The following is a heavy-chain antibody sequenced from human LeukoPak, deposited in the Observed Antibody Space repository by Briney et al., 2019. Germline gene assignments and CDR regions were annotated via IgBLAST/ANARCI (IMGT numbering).Heavy chain of an antibody. Sequence: PSETLSLTCTVSGGSISSGGYYWSWIRQHPGKGLEWIGYTYYSGSTYYNPSLKSRVTISVDTSKNQFSLKLSSVTAADTAVYYCARVGSYGYRYYFDYWGQGTLVTVSS. J-gene: IGHJ4*02. V-gene: IGHV4-31*03. CDR2: TYYSGST. D-gene: IGHD5-18*01. CDR1: GGSISSGGYY. CDR3: ARVGSYGYRYYFDY.